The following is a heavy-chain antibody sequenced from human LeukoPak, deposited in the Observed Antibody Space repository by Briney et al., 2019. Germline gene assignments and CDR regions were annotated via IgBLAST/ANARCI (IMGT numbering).Heavy chain of an antibody. V-gene: IGHV4-59*01. CDR1: GGSISTYY. CDR2: IYYTGTT. CDR3: AREDPQTTVPEGMDV. J-gene: IGHJ6*02. D-gene: IGHD4-17*01. Sequence: PSETLSLTCSVSGGSISTYYWSWIRQLPGKGLEWIGYIYYTGTTNYNPSLRSRVTISVDTSRNQFSLRLSSVTAADTAVYYCAREDPQTTVPEGMDVWGHGTTVIVSS.